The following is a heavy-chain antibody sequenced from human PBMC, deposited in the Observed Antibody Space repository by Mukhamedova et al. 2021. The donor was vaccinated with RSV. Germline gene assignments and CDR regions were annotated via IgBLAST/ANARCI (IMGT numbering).Heavy chain of an antibody. V-gene: IGHV3-30*04. CDR1: TFSSYA. CDR3: ARDADY. J-gene: IGHJ4*02. Sequence: TFSSYAMHWVRQAPGKGLVWVAVISYDGSNKYYADSVKGRFTISRDNSKNTLYLQMNSLRAEDTAVYYCARDADYWGQGTLVTVS. CDR2: ISYDGSNK.